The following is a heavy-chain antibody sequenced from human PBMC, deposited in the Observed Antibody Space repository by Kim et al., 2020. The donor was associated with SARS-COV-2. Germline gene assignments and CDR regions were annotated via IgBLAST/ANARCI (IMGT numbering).Heavy chain of an antibody. V-gene: IGHV1-3*04. J-gene: IGHJ5*02. CDR1: GYTFTRHA. Sequence: ASVKVSCKASGYTFTRHAVHWVRQAPGQRLEWMGWIKTANGNTESSQEFQGRVSITRDTSATTAYLQLSSLRSEDSAIYYCVRSSTTSGGYFGLWGQGTQVTVSS. CDR3: VRSSTTSGGYFGL. D-gene: IGHD2-2*01. CDR2: IKTANGNT.